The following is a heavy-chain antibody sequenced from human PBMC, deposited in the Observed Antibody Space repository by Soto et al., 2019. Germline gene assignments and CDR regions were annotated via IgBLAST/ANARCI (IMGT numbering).Heavy chain of an antibody. J-gene: IGHJ4*02. CDR1: GFTLSDHY. CDR2: SRNKAKSYTT. CDR3: SRTTYGDRDY. D-gene: IGHD4-17*01. V-gene: IGHV3-72*01. Sequence: EVQLVESGGGLVQPGGSLRLSCAIFGFTLSDHYMDWIRQAPGKGLEWVGRSRNKAKSYTTDYAASVKGRVTISRDDSQNSLYLQLNSLKTEDTAVYYCSRTTYGDRDYWGQGTLVPVSS.